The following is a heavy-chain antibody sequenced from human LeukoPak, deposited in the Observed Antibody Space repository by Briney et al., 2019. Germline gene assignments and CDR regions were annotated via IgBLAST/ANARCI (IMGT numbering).Heavy chain of an antibody. CDR3: ARGGWETYFDY. J-gene: IGHJ4*02. V-gene: IGHV3-11*04. D-gene: IGHD1-26*01. CDR2: MSSSGTKI. CDR1: GFTLSDYY. Sequence: SGGSLRLSCAASGFTLSDYYMSWVRQAPGRGLEWVSYMSSSGTKIYYTGSVKGRFTISRDIAKKSVYLQMNSLRAEDTAVYYCARGGWETYFDYWGRGTLVTVSS.